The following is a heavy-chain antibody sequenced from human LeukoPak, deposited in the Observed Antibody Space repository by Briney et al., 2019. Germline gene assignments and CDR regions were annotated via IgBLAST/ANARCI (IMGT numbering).Heavy chain of an antibody. Sequence: ASDTLSLTCAVSGYSISSDNWWGWIRQPPGKGLEWIGEINHSGSTNYNPSLKSRVTISVDTSKNQFSLKLSSVTAADTAVYYCARGTAMVTYYYYYMDVWGKGTTVTVSS. CDR3: ARGTAMVTYYYYYMDV. CDR1: GYSISSDNW. CDR2: INHSGST. J-gene: IGHJ6*03. V-gene: IGHV4-28*03. D-gene: IGHD5-18*01.